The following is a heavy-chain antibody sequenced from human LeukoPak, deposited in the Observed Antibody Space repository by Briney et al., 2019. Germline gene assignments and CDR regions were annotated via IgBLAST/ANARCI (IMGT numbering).Heavy chain of an antibody. D-gene: IGHD3-3*01. V-gene: IGHV3-33*01. CDR1: GFTFSSYG. J-gene: IGHJ4*02. CDR3: AREPHSYYDFWSGFTNRGAYFDY. CDR2: IWYDGSNK. Sequence: PGGSLRLSCAASGFTFSSYGMHWVREAPGKGLEWVAVIWYDGSNKYYADSVKGRLTISRDNSKNTLYLQMNSLRAEDTAVYYCAREPHSYYDFWSGFTNRGAYFDYWGQGTLVTVSS.